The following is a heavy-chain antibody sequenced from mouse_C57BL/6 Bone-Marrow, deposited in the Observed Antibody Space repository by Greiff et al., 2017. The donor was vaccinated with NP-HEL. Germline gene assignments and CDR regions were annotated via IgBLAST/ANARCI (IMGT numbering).Heavy chain of an antibody. D-gene: IGHD2-5*01. CDR1: GYTFTSYW. V-gene: IGHV1-52*01. CDR3: AREGAYYSNYGWYFDV. CDR2: IDPSDSET. Sequence: QVHVKQPGAELVRPGSSVKLSCKASGYTFTSYWMHWVKQRPIQGLEWIGNIDPSDSETHYNQKFKDKATLTVDKSSSTAYMQLSSLTSEDSAVYYCAREGAYYSNYGWYFDVWGTGTTVTVSS. J-gene: IGHJ1*03.